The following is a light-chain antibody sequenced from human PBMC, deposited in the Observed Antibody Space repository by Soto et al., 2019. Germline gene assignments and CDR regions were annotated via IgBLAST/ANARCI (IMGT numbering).Light chain of an antibody. J-gene: IGLJ1*01. V-gene: IGLV2-14*01. CDR2: DVS. CDR3: SSYTSSTTFV. Sequence: QSALTQPASVSGSPGQSITISCTGTSSDVGGYNYVSWYQQHPGKAPKLMIYDVSNRRSGVSNRFSGSKSSNTASLTISELQAEDEADYYCSSYTSSTTFVFGTGTKLTVL. CDR1: SSDVGGYNY.